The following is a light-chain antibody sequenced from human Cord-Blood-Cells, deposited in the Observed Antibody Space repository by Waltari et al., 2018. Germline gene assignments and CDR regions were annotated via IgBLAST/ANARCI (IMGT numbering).Light chain of an antibody. CDR1: SSDVGSYNL. V-gene: IGLV2-23*01. J-gene: IGLJ1*01. CDR2: EGS. Sequence: QSALTQPASVSGSPGQSITISCTGTSSDVGSYNLVSWYQQHPGKAPKLMIYEGSKLPSGVSNLFAGSKSGNTASLTISGLQAEDESDYYCCSYAGSSTYVFGTGTKVTVL. CDR3: CSYAGSSTYV.